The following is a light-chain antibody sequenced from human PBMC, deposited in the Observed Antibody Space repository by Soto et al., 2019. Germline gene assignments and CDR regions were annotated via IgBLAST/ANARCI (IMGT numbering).Light chain of an antibody. CDR3: QQYGSPPYT. CDR1: QSVRNDY. V-gene: IGKV3-20*01. J-gene: IGKJ2*01. CDR2: GAY. Sequence: ILLTQSPGTLSLSPGERATLSCRASQSVRNDYLAWYQQKPGQAPRLLIYGAYGRATGIPDRFSGSGSGTDFTLTISRLEPEDFAVYYCQQYGSPPYTFGQGTKLEI.